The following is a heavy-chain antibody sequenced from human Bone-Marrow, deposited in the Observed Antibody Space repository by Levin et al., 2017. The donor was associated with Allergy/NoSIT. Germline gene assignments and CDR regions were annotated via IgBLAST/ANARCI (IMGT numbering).Heavy chain of an antibody. CDR3: MTGGYWTATTVALPLDY. CDR2: IKSESDGGTT. J-gene: IGHJ4*02. CDR1: GFTFSNVW. Sequence: PGGSLRLSCAASGFTFSNVWMSWVRQAPGKGLEWVGRIKSESDGGTTDYAAPAKGRFTISRDDSKNMLYLQMNSLKIEDTGVYYCMTGGYWTATTVALPLDYWGQGTLVTVSS. D-gene: IGHD4-23*01. V-gene: IGHV3-15*01.